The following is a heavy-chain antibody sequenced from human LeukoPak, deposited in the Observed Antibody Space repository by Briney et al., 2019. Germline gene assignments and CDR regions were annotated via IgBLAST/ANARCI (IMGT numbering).Heavy chain of an antibody. D-gene: IGHD2-2*01. CDR1: GGSISSSSYQ. V-gene: IGHV4-39*01. CDR3: ARISIVVVPAYFDY. Sequence: PSETPSLTCTVSGGSISSSSYQWGWIRQPPGRGLEWIGSIYYSGSTYYNPSLKSRVTVSVDTSKNQFSLKLSSVTAADTAVYYCARISIVVVPAYFDYWGQGTLVTVSS. J-gene: IGHJ4*02. CDR2: IYYSGST.